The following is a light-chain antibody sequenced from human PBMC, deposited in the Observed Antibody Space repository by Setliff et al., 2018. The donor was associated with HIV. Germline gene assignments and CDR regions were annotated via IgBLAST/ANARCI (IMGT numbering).Light chain of an antibody. V-gene: IGLV2-11*01. CDR3: CSYAGYYSFYV. J-gene: IGLJ1*01. Sequence: QSVLTQPRSVSGSPGQSVTISCTGTSSDVGGYNYVSWYQQRPGKAPKLIIYDVSKRPSGVPERFSGSKSGSTASLTISGRQAEDEADYYCCSYAGYYSFYVFGNGTKVTVL. CDR2: DVS. CDR1: SSDVGGYNY.